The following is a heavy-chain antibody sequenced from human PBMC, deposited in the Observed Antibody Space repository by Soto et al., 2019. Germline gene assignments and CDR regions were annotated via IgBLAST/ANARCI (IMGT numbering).Heavy chain of an antibody. CDR1: GYSFTTYD. CDR2: MNPTSGHT. Sequence: QVQLVQSWAEVKKPGASVTVSCKASGYSFTTYDIYWVRQGTGQGLEWMGWMNPTSGHTGYAQKFQGRVTMTRDTSISAAYMELSSLRSDDTAVYYCARGHYDLWSKYYGMDVWGQGTTVTVSS. J-gene: IGHJ6*02. CDR3: ARGHYDLWSKYYGMDV. V-gene: IGHV1-8*01. D-gene: IGHD3-3*01.